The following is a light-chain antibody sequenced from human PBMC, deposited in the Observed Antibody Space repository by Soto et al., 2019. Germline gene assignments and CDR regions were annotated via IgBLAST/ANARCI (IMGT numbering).Light chain of an antibody. CDR2: EVS. V-gene: IGLV2-23*02. J-gene: IGLJ1*01. Sequence: QCVLTQPASVSGSPGQSVTISCTGTSSDVGSYNLVSWYQQHPGKAPKLMIYEVSERPAGVSNRFSGSKSANTASLTISGLQAEDEADYYCCSFARSRILFATGTKVTVL. CDR3: CSFARSRIL. CDR1: SSDVGSYNL.